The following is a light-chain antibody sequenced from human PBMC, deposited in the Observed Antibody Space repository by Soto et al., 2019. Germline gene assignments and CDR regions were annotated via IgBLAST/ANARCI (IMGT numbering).Light chain of an antibody. CDR2: GAF. Sequence: MVLTQSPGNLSLSPGERATLSCRASQSVNSRYLAWYQQKPGQAPRLVIYGAFTRATGIPDRFIGSGSGTDFSLTISRLEPEDFEVYYCQQSPGTFGQGTKVEIK. CDR1: QSVNSRY. J-gene: IGKJ1*01. V-gene: IGKV3-20*01. CDR3: QQSPGT.